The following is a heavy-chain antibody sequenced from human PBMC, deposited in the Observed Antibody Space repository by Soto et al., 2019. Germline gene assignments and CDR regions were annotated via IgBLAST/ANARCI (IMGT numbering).Heavy chain of an antibody. Sequence: SETLSLTCTVSGGSISSGDYYWILIRQPPGKGLEWIGYIYYSGSTYYNPSLKSRVTMSVDTSKNQFSLKLSSVTAVDTAVYYCARNGGGFLAYMDVWGQGTTVTVSS. J-gene: IGHJ6*02. CDR1: GGSISSGDYY. CDR3: ARNGGGFLAYMDV. CDR2: IYYSGST. D-gene: IGHD3-16*01. V-gene: IGHV4-30-4*01.